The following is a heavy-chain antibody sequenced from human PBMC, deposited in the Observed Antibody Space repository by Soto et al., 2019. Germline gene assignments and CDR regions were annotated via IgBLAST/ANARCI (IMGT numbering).Heavy chain of an antibody. Sequence: QVQLVESGGGVVQPGRSLRLSCAASGFTFSSYGFHWVRQAPGKGLEWVAVIWYDGSNTYYGDSVKGRFTMSRDNSKNTVYLQMNSLRAEDTAVYYCARNQDVVVEGAIRWGPMPKHYYYAMDVWGQGTTVTVSS. J-gene: IGHJ6*02. CDR3: ARNQDVVVEGAIRWGPMPKHYYYAMDV. D-gene: IGHD2-15*01. CDR2: IWYDGSNT. CDR1: GFTFSSYG. V-gene: IGHV3-33*01.